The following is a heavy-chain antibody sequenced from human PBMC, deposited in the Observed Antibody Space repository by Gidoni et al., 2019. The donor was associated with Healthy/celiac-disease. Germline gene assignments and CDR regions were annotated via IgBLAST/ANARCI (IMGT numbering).Heavy chain of an antibody. V-gene: IGHV3-9*01. Sequence: EVQLVEYGGGWVGPGRAGRLAGAGAGDTFDDYAMHWVRQAPGKGLEWVSGISWNSGRIGYADSVKGRFTISRDNAKNSLYLQMNSLRAEDTALYYCANLDDFRIGASWGQGTLVTVSS. CDR2: ISWNSGRI. CDR1: GDTFDDYA. CDR3: ANLDDFRIGAS. D-gene: IGHD3-3*01. J-gene: IGHJ5*02.